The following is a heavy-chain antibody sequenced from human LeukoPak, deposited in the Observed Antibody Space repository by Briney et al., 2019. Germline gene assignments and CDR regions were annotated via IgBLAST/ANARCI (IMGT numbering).Heavy chain of an antibody. CDR2: IYYTGNS. J-gene: IGHJ4*02. CDR3: ARYGSTWAFDY. CDR1: GRYIINSGYY. Sequence: SDTLSLTCTVSGRYIINSGYYWGWIRPPPGQALEWIGNIYYTGNSNYNSSLKSRITISVDTSRNQFSLKLTSVTAADTAVYFCARYGSTWAFDYWGQGSLVTVSS. D-gene: IGHD6-6*01. V-gene: IGHV4-39*01.